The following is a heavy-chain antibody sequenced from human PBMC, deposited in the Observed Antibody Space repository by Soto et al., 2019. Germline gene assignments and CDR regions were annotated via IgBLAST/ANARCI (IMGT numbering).Heavy chain of an antibody. CDR3: VRERAPFDAFDI. Sequence: PGGSLRLSCAASGLTFSCCGMQWVRQAPGKGLEWVSVIWSNGRNTYYADSVKGRFTFSRDNSKNTLYLQMNSLRAEDTAVYYCVRERAPFDAFDIWGQGTMVTVSS. CDR2: IWSNGRNT. J-gene: IGHJ3*02. CDR1: GLTFSCCG. V-gene: IGHV3-33*01.